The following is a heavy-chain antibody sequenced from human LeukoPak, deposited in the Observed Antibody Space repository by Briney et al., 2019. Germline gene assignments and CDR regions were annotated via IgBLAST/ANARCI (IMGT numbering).Heavy chain of an antibody. J-gene: IGHJ3*02. CDR1: GGSISSSSYY. V-gene: IGHV4-39*07. CDR3: ARDWIMITFGGVTGDAFDI. CDR2: IYYSGST. D-gene: IGHD3-16*01. Sequence: PSQTLSLTCTVSGGSISSSSYYWGWIRQPPGKGLEWIGSIYYSGSTYYNPSLKSRVTISVDTSKNQFSLKLSSVTAADTAVYYCARDWIMITFGGVTGDAFDIWGQGTMVTVSS.